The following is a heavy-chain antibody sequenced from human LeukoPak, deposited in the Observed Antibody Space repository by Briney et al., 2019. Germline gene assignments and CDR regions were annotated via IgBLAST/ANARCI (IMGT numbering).Heavy chain of an antibody. Sequence: GGSLRLSCAASGFTFSSYEMNWVRQAPGKGLEWASYIGSFGTTISYADSVEGRFTISRDNAKSSLYLQMSSLRAEDTAVYYCAKVATEAYYFDYWGQGTLVTVSS. D-gene: IGHD5-12*01. J-gene: IGHJ4*02. V-gene: IGHV3-48*03. CDR3: AKVATEAYYFDY. CDR2: IGSFGTTI. CDR1: GFTFSSYE.